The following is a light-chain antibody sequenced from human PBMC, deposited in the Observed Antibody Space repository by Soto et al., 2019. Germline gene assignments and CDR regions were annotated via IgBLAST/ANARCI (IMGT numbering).Light chain of an antibody. CDR1: QNINSIY. CDR3: QQYVSSPRT. Sequence: EIVLTQSPATLSLSPGDSATLSCRASQNINSIYLAWYQQKPGLAPRLLIYDVSTAAPGTPGRFSGSGSATEFTLTISSLEPEDFAVYYCQQYVSSPRTFGPGTKVDIK. CDR2: DVS. V-gene: IGKV3D-20*01. J-gene: IGKJ3*01.